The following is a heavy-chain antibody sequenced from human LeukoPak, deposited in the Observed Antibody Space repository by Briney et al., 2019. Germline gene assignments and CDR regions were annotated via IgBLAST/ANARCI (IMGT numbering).Heavy chain of an antibody. D-gene: IGHD1-26*01. J-gene: IGHJ4*02. Sequence: GGSLRLSCAASGFNFGEFWMAWVRQTPGKGLEWVADIKEDGSEKFYVDSVKGRFTISRDNSKNTLYLQMNSLRAEDTAVYYCAKEKGWELLWGNFDYWGQGTLVTVSS. CDR2: IKEDGSEK. CDR3: AKEKGWELLWGNFDY. V-gene: IGHV3-7*01. CDR1: GFNFGEFW.